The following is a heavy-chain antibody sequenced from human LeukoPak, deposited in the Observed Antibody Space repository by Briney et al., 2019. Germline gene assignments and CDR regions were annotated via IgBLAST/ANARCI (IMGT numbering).Heavy chain of an antibody. D-gene: IGHD6-19*01. CDR2: IYTSGRT. CDR3: ARGLGSGWFYEAFDI. Sequence: SQTLSLTCTVSGGSVSSGTYYWSWIRQPAGKGLEWIGRIYTSGRTNYNPSLKSRITISIDTSKNQFSLKLSSVTAADTAVYYCARGLGSGWFYEAFDIWGQGTIVIVSS. CDR1: GGSVSSGTYY. V-gene: IGHV4-61*02. J-gene: IGHJ3*02.